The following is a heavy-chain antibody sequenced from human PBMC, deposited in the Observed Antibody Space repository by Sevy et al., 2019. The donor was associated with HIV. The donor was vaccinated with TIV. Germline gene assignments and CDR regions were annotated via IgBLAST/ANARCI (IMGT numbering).Heavy chain of an antibody. J-gene: IGHJ5*02. V-gene: IGHV4-59*08. CDR3: ARHAYIFHDSSGYYSQPDNWFDP. CDR1: GGSISSYY. D-gene: IGHD3-22*01. Sequence: SETLSLTCTVSGGSISSYYWSWIRQPPGKGLEWIGYIYYSGSTNYNPSLKSRVTISVDTSKNQFSLKLSSVTAADTAGYYCARHAYIFHDSSGYYSQPDNWFDPWGQGTLVTVSS. CDR2: IYYSGST.